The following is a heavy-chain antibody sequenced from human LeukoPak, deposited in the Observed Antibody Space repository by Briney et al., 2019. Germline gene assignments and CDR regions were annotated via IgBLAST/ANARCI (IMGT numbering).Heavy chain of an antibody. CDR3: ARAPYCSSTSCYLGHYYYYMDV. J-gene: IGHJ6*03. Sequence: GGSLRLFCAASGFTFSSYSMNWVRQAPGKGLEWVSSISSSSSYIYYADSVKGRFTISRDNAKNSLYLQMNSLRAEDTAVYYCARAPYCSSTSCYLGHYYYYMDVWGKGATVTVSS. CDR1: GFTFSSYS. V-gene: IGHV3-21*01. CDR2: ISSSSSYI. D-gene: IGHD2-2*01.